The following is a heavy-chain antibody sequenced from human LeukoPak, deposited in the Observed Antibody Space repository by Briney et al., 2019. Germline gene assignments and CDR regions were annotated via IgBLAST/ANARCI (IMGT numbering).Heavy chain of an antibody. J-gene: IGHJ4*02. CDR2: IRQDGFEK. V-gene: IGHV3-7*01. D-gene: IGHD2-15*01. CDR1: GFTFDTYW. CDR3: ARAAPFDCSGASCSLFDY. Sequence: GGSLRLSCAASGFTFDTYWMSWVRQAPGKGLEWVATIRQDGFEKFYVVSVKGRFTISRDKAENSLSLQMNSLRAEDTAVYYCARAAPFDCSGASCSLFDYWGQGTLVTVSS.